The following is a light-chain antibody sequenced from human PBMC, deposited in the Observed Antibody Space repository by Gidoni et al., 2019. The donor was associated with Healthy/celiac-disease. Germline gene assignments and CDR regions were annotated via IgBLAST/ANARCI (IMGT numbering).Light chain of an antibody. V-gene: IGLV3-21*04. J-gene: IGLJ2*01. CDR1: NIGSKS. Sequence: SYVLTPPPSVSVAPGKTARITCGGNNIGSKSVHWYQQKPGQAPVLVIYYDSDRPSGLPERFSGSNSGNTATLTISRVEAGDEDDYYCQVWDSSSDHVVFGGGTKLTVL. CDR3: QVWDSSSDHVV. CDR2: YDS.